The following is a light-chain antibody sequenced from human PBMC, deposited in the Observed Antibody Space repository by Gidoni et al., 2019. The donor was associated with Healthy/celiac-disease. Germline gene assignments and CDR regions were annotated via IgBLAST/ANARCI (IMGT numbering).Light chain of an antibody. J-gene: IGKJ1*01. CDR3: QQYYSYST. CDR2: AAS. Sequence: AIRLTQSPSSFSASTGDRVTITCRASQGISSYLAWYQQKPGKAPKLLIYAASTLQSGVPSRFSGSGSGTDFTLTISCLQSEDFATYCCQQYYSYSTFGQGTKVEIK. CDR1: QGISSY. V-gene: IGKV1-8*01.